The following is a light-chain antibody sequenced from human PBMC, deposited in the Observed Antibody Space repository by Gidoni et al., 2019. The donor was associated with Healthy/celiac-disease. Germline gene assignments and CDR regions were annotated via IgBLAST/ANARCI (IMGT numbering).Light chain of an antibody. CDR2: WAS. J-gene: IGKJ2*01. V-gene: IGKV4-1*01. Sequence: DIVMTQSPDSLAVSLGERATINCKSSQSVLYSSNNKNYLAWYQQTPGQPPKLLIYWASTRESGVPDRFSGSGSGTDFTRTISSLQAEDVAVYYCQQYYSTPYTFXQXTKLEIK. CDR1: QSVLYSSNNKNY. CDR3: QQYYSTPYT.